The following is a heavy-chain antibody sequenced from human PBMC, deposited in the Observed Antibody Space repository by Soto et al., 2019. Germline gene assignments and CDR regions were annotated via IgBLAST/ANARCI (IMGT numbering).Heavy chain of an antibody. CDR1: SDSSSSYK. D-gene: IGHD1-26*01. V-gene: IGHV4-59*08. Sequence: QVQLQESGPGLVKPSETLSLTCTVASDSSSSYKWSWIRQTPGKGLDWIGYIDNKGGISYNPSLRSRITITISIDTSTKQVSLRLSSVTAADTAVYYCVRQGFWPLHGLVDVWGQGTTVTVSS. J-gene: IGHJ6*02. CDR2: IDNKGGI. CDR3: VRQGFWPLHGLVDV.